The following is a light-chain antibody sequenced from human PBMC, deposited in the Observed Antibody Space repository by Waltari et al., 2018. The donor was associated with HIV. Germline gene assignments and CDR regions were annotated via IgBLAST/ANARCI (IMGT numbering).Light chain of an antibody. V-gene: IGLV6-57*03. CDR3: QSFNDNNEWV. CDR2: EDN. CDR1: SGSMASNY. Sequence: NFILTQTHSVSASPGETVIISCTRSSGSMASNYVHWVQQRPGAAPPTIIYEDNQRSSGIPDRFSGSIDTSSNSASLTISGLKTEDEADYYCQSFNDNNEWVFGGGTKVTVL. J-gene: IGLJ3*02.